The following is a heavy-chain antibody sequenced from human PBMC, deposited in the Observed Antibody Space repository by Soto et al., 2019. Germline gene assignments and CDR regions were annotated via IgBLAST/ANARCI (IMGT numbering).Heavy chain of an antibody. V-gene: IGHV1-3*01. CDR3: ARVGYYDFWSGYPYYYGMDV. D-gene: IGHD3-3*01. CDR2: INAGNGNT. CDR1: GYTFTSYA. Sequence: ASVKVSCKASGYTFTSYAMHWVRQAPGQRLEWMGWINAGNGNTKYSQKFQGRVTITRDTSASTAYMELSSLRSEDTAVYYCARVGYYDFWSGYPYYYGMDVWGQATTVTVSS. J-gene: IGHJ6*02.